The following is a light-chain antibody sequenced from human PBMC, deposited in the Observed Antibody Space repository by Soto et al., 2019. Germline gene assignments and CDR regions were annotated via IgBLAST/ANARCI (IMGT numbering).Light chain of an antibody. CDR3: QQYGRSPMFT. J-gene: IGKJ2*01. CDR2: GAS. CDR1: QSVSSNY. Sequence: EIVLTQSPGTLSLSPGERATLSCMASQSVSSNYLAWYQQKPGQAPRLLIYGASRGAAGIPDRVSGSGSGTDFPLTIRRLEPEDFAVYFCQQYGRSPMFTFGQGTKLEVK. V-gene: IGKV3-20*01.